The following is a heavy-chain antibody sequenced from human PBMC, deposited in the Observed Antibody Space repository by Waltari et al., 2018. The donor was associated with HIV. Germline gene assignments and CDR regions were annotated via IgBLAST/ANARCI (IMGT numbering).Heavy chain of an antibody. CDR3: ARKYSSSWGAPFDY. D-gene: IGHD6-13*01. J-gene: IGHJ4*02. CDR2: IWYDGSKK. CDR1: GLPLSSYG. Sequence: QVQLVESGGGVVQPGRSLRLSCATSGLPLSSYGMHWVRQAPGNGLEWVTVIWYDGSKKYYADSVKGRFTISRDNSKNTLYLQMNSLGIEDTTVYYCARKYSSSWGAPFDYWGQGTLVTVSS. V-gene: IGHV3-33*01.